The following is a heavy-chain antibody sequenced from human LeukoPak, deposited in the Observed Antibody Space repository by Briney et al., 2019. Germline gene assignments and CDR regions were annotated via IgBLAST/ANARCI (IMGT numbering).Heavy chain of an antibody. D-gene: IGHD6-13*01. CDR2: IIPIFGTA. J-gene: IGHJ4*02. Sequence: GASVKVSCKASGYTFIIYAMHWVRQAPGQGLEWMGGIIPIFGTANYAQKFQGRVTITADESTSTAYMELSSLRSEDTAVYYCARGSAGSSLGYWGQGTLVTVSS. CDR1: GYTFIIYA. V-gene: IGHV1-69*13. CDR3: ARGSAGSSLGY.